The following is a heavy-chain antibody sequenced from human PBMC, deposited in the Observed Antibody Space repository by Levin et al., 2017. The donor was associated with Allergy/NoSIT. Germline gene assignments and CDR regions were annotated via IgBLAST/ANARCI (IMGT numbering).Heavy chain of an antibody. V-gene: IGHV4-30-4*01. CDR2: IFYTVST. D-gene: IGHD6-6*01. Sequence: SETLSLTCTVSGGSISSRDHYWSWIRQPPGKGLEWIGYIFYTVSTYSNPSLKSRVTISADTSKNQFSLKLNSVTAADTAVYYCARVLAATHDYWGQGTLVTVSS. J-gene: IGHJ4*02. CDR1: GGSISSRDHY. CDR3: ARVLAATHDY.